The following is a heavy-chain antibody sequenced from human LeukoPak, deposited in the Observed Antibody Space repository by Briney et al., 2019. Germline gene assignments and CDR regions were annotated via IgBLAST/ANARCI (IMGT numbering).Heavy chain of an antibody. CDR1: GGSISSSSYY. V-gene: IGHV4-39*07. Sequence: KPSETLSLTCTVSGGSISSSSYYWGWLRPPPGTGLEWIGSIYYSGSTYYNPSLKSRVTISVYTSKNQFSLRVSSVTAADTAVYYCTRELSGSQDYWGQGTLVTVSS. CDR3: TRELSGSQDY. J-gene: IGHJ4*02. CDR2: IYYSGST. D-gene: IGHD3-22*01.